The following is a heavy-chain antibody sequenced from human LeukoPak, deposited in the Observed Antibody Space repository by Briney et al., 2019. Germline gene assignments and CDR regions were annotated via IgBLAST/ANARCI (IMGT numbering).Heavy chain of an antibody. Sequence: PSETLSLTCTVSGGSISSGLYSWSWIRQPAGKGLEWIGRFYTSGSTNSNPSLKSRVSISADTSKNQFSLKLSSVTAADTAVYYCARVQSSGYYPNDYWGQGTLVTVSS. CDR3: ARVQSSGYYPNDY. V-gene: IGHV4-61*02. D-gene: IGHD3-22*01. J-gene: IGHJ4*02. CDR1: GGSISSGLYS. CDR2: FYTSGST.